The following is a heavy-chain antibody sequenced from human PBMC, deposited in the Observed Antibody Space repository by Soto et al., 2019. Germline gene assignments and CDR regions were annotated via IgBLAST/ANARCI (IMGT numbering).Heavy chain of an antibody. V-gene: IGHV3-15*01. D-gene: IGHD2-21*02. Sequence: DVQLVESGGGLVKPGGTLRLSCAASGFSFTNSWMNWVRQAPGKGLEWIGRIKPKADDGTTDYATPVRGRFTISRDDSKATMYLQMNNQRTEDTAVDYCTTIYPFPVTVFLDYWGQGTVVTVSS. CDR1: GFSFTNSW. CDR3: TTIYPFPVTVFLDY. CDR2: IKPKADDGTT. J-gene: IGHJ4*02.